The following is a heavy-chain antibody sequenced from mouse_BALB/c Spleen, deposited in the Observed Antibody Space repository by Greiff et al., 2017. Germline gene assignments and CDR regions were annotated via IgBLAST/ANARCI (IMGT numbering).Heavy chain of an antibody. J-gene: IGHJ4*01. D-gene: IGHD2-13*01. CDR1: GYTFTEYI. Sequence: VQRVESGAGLVKPGASVKLSCKASGYTFTEYIIHWVKQRSGQGLEWIGWFYPGSGSIKYDEKFKDKATLTADKSSSTVYMELSRLTSEDSAVYFCARHEKYDSYAMDYWGQGTSVTVSS. V-gene: IGHV1-62-2*01. CDR3: ARHEKYDSYAMDY. CDR2: FYPGSGSI.